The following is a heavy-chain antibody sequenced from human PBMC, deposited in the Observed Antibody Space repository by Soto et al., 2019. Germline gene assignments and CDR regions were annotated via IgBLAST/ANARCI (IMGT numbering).Heavy chain of an antibody. V-gene: IGHV3-23*01. CDR3: ANFAGLVTHRILY. CDR1: GFTFSSYA. D-gene: IGHD2-21*02. CDR2: ISGSGGST. Sequence: GGSLRLSCAASGFTFSSYAMSWVRQATGKGLEWVSAISGSGGSTYYADSVKGRFTISRDNSKSTLYLQMNSLRAEDTAVYYCANFAGLVTHRILYSGPAPLATVSS. J-gene: IGHJ4*02.